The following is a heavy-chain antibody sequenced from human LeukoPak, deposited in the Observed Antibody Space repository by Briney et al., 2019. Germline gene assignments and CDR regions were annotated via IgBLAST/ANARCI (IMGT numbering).Heavy chain of an antibody. J-gene: IGHJ4*02. D-gene: IGHD2-21*02. Sequence: SETLSLTCTVSGDSILSYYWSWIRQPPGKGLEWIGYIYSSGSTNYNPSLKSRITISVDTSKNQFSLKLSSVTAADTAVYYCARFAYCGGHCWYYFDYWGQGSLVTVSS. CDR2: IYSSGST. CDR3: ARFAYCGGHCWYYFDY. V-gene: IGHV4-59*01. CDR1: GDSILSYY.